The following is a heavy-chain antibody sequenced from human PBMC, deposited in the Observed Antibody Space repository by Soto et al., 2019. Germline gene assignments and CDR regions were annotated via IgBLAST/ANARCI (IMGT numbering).Heavy chain of an antibody. CDR3: ASSTDSGRHEY. V-gene: IGHV3-74*03. J-gene: IGHJ4*02. Sequence: EVQLVESGGGLVQPGGSLRLSCAASGFTFSSFWMDWVRQAPGKGLVWVSRIKSDGSVTAYADSVKGRFTISRDNAKNTLYLQMNGLRAEDTAVYYCASSTDSGRHEYWGQGTLVTVSS. D-gene: IGHD1-26*01. CDR2: IKSDGSVT. CDR1: GFTFSSFW.